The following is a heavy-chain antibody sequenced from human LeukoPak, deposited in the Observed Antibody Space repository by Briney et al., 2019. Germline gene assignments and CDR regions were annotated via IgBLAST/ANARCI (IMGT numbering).Heavy chain of an antibody. CDR1: GGSFSGYY. Sequence: SETLSLTCAVYGGSFSGYYWSWIRQPPGKGLEWIGEINHSGSTNYNPSLKSRVTISVDTSKNQFSLKLSSVTAADTVVYYCARGPLGYCSSTSCYQDDYWGQGTLVTVSS. CDR3: ARGPLGYCSSTSCYQDDY. CDR2: INHSGST. V-gene: IGHV4-34*01. J-gene: IGHJ4*02. D-gene: IGHD2-2*01.